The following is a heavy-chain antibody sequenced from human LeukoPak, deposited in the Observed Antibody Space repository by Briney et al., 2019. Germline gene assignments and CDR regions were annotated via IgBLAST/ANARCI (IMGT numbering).Heavy chain of an antibody. CDR3: AKDGTTVVTSYYFDY. CDR1: GFTFSSYG. V-gene: IGHV3-30*18. J-gene: IGHJ4*02. D-gene: IGHD4-23*01. CDR2: ISYDGSNK. Sequence: GGSLRLSCAASGFTFSSYGMHWVRQAPGKGLEWVAVISYDGSNKYYADSVKGRFTISRDNYKNTLYLQMNSLRAEDTAVYYCAKDGTTVVTSYYFDYWGQGTLVTVSS.